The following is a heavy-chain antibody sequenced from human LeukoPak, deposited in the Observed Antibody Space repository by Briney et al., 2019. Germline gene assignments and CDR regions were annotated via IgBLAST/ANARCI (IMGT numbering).Heavy chain of an antibody. CDR2: IYYSGST. Sequence: SETLSLTCTVSGGSISSASYYWGRIRQPPGKGLEWIGTIYYSGSTYYNPSLKSRVTISVDTSKNQVSLKLRSVTAADTAVYYCAREMQDKSLQWIGELKKYYYYYMDVWGKGTTVIVSS. D-gene: IGHD3-10*01. V-gene: IGHV4-39*07. J-gene: IGHJ6*03. CDR3: AREMQDKSLQWIGELKKYYYYYMDV. CDR1: GGSISSASYY.